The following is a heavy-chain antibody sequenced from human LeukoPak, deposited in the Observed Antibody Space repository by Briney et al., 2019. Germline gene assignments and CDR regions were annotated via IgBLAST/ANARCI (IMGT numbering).Heavy chain of an antibody. V-gene: IGHV3-21*01. Sequence: GGSLRLSCAASGFTFSSYSMNWVRQAPGKGLEWVSSISSSSSYIYYADSVKGRFTISRDDAKNSLYLQMNSLRAEDTAVYYCARVSPVKGEDYWGQGTLVTVSS. CDR1: GFTFSSYS. CDR3: ARVSPVKGEDY. CDR2: ISSSSSYI. D-gene: IGHD3-16*01. J-gene: IGHJ4*02.